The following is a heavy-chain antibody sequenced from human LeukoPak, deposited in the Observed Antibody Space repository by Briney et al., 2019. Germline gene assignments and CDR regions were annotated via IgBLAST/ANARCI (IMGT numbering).Heavy chain of an antibody. Sequence: PGGSLRLSCAASGFTFSSCAMTWVRQAPGKGLEWVSSISGSGATTYYADSVKGRFTISRDNSNNTVYLQMNSLRADDTAAYYCAKDQSRVGASDPFDSWGQGMQVGVSS. CDR3: AKDQSRVGASDPFDS. CDR2: ISGSGATT. D-gene: IGHD1-26*01. V-gene: IGHV3-23*01. J-gene: IGHJ4*02. CDR1: GFTFSSCA.